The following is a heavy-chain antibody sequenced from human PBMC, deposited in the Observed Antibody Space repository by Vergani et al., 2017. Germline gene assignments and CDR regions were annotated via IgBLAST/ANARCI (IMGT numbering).Heavy chain of an antibody. V-gene: IGHV1-69*09. CDR3: ARPSSSWGGDYFDY. CDR2: IIPILGIA. CDR1: GGTFSSYT. Sequence: QVQLVQSGAEVKKPGSSVKVSCKASGGTFSSYTISWVRQAPGQGLEWMGRIIPILGIANYAQKFQGRVTITADKSTSTAYMELSSLRSEDTAVYYCARPSSSWGGDYFDYWGQGTLVTVSS. D-gene: IGHD6-13*01. J-gene: IGHJ4*02.